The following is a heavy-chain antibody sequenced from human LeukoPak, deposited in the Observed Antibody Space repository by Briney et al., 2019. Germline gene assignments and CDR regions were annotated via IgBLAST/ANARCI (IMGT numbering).Heavy chain of an antibody. CDR3: AKVGYGSGSYKKAYWYFDL. V-gene: IGHV3-9*01. CDR1: GFTFDDYA. J-gene: IGHJ2*01. D-gene: IGHD3-10*01. CDR2: ISWNSGSM. Sequence: PGRSLRLSCAASGFTFDDYAMHWVRQAPGKGLEWVSGISWNSGSMDYADSVKGRFTISRDNAKNSLYLQMNSLRAEDTAVYYCAKVGYGSGSYKKAYWYFDLWGRGTLDTVSS.